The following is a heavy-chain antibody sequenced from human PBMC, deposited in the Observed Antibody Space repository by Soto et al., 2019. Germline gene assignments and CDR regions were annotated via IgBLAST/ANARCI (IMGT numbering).Heavy chain of an antibody. J-gene: IGHJ4*02. CDR2: IYYSGST. D-gene: IGHD2-8*01. CDR1: GGSISSGAYY. CDR3: ARRALPQCINGVCYKDGFWDY. V-gene: IGHV4-31*03. Sequence: PSETLSLTCTVSGGSISSGAYYWNWIRQHPGTGLEWIGYIYYSGSTYYNPSLKSRASISLDTSRNEFSLKLSSVTAADTAVYYCARRALPQCINGVCYKDGFWDYWGQGALVTVSS.